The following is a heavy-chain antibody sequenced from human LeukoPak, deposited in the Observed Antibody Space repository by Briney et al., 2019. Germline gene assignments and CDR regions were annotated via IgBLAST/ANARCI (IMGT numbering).Heavy chain of an antibody. Sequence: GGSLRLSGAALGFTSGTFTINWVGRVPGKGLEWVSSISTSSSYIYYADSVKGRFTISRDNAKNSLYLQMNSLRAEDTAVYSCAREVAVAGTWFDPWGQGTLVTVSS. CDR3: AREVAVAGTWFDP. J-gene: IGHJ5*02. D-gene: IGHD6-19*01. CDR2: ISTSSSYI. V-gene: IGHV3-21*01. CDR1: GFTSGTFT.